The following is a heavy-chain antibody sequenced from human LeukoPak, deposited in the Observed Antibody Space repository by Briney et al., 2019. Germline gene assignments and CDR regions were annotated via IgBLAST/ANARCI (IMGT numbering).Heavy chain of an antibody. Sequence: GGSLRLSCAASGFTFSSYSMNWVRQAPGKGLEWVAVISYDGSNKYYADSVKGRFTISRDNSKNTLYLQMNSLRAEDTAVYYCARAGIAAAGPYYFDYWGQGTLVTVSS. CDR1: GFTFSSYS. J-gene: IGHJ4*02. V-gene: IGHV3-30*03. D-gene: IGHD6-13*01. CDR3: ARAGIAAAGPYYFDY. CDR2: ISYDGSNK.